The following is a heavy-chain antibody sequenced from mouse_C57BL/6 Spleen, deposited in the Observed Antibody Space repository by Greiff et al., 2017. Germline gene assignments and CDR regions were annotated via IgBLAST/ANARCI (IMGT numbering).Heavy chain of an antibody. CDR3: ARGGMMVTRLYAMDY. CDR2: INYDGSST. CDR1: GFTFSDYY. V-gene: IGHV5-16*01. D-gene: IGHD2-3*01. Sequence: EVQLQQSEGGLVQPGSSMKLSCTASGFTFSDYYMAWVRQVPEKGLEWVANINYDGSSTYYLDSLKSRFIISRDNAKNILYLQMSSLKSEDTATYYCARGGMMVTRLYAMDYWGQGTSVTVSS. J-gene: IGHJ4*01.